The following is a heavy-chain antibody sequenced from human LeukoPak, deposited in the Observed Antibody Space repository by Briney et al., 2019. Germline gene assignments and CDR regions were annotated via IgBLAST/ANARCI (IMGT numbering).Heavy chain of an antibody. Sequence: SGTLSLTCTVSGGSISRSSYYWGWIRQPPGKGLEWIGSIYYSGSTFYSPSLKSRVTISVDTSKNQFSLKLSSVTAADTAVYSCARHRGIAATGFEYWGQGTLVTVSS. CDR1: GGSISRSSYY. V-gene: IGHV4-39*01. CDR3: ARHRGIAATGFEY. J-gene: IGHJ4*01. CDR2: IYYSGST. D-gene: IGHD6-13*01.